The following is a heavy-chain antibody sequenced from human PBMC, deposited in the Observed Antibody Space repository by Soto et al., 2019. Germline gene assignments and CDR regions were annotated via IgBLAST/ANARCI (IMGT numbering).Heavy chain of an antibody. J-gene: IGHJ4*02. CDR3: ARIKHYYGSVTFDY. Sequence: TLSLTCTVSGGSISSGDYYWSWIRQPPGKGLEWIGYIYYSGSTYYNPSLKSRVTISVDTSKNQFSLKLSSVTAADTSVYYCARIKHYYGSVTFDYWGQGTLVTVSS. CDR1: GGSISSGDYY. D-gene: IGHD3-10*01. V-gene: IGHV4-30-4*01. CDR2: IYYSGST.